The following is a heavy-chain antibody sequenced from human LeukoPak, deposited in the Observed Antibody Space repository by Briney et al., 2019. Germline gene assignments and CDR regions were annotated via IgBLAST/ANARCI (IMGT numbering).Heavy chain of an antibody. J-gene: IGHJ4*02. V-gene: IGHV3-30*02. Sequence: GGSLRLSCAASGFTFSSYGMHWVRQAPGKGLEWVAFIRYDGSNKYYADSVKGRFTISRDNSKNTLYLQMNSLRAEDTAVYYCANYGGNLADYWGQGTLVTVSS. CDR3: ANYGGNLADY. CDR2: IRYDGSNK. D-gene: IGHD4-23*01. CDR1: GFTFSSYG.